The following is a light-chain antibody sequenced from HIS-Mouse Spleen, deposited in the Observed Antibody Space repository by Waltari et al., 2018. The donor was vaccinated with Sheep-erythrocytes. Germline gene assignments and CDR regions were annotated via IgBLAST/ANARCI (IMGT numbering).Light chain of an antibody. CDR2: EGS. V-gene: IGLV2-23*01. J-gene: IGLJ2*01. CDR3: CSYAGSSTYVV. CDR1: RSDVGSYNL. Sequence: SALTQPASVSGSPGQSITVSCTGTRSDVGSYNLFSWYQQPPGKAPKLMIYEGSKRPSGVSNRFSGSKSGNTASLTISGLQAEDEADYYCCSYAGSSTYVVFGGGTKLTVL.